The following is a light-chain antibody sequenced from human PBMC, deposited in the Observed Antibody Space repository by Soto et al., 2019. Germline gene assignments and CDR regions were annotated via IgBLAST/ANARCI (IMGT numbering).Light chain of an antibody. Sequence: TQPASVSWSPGQSITISCTGTSSYVGGYKYVSWYQQRPGKDPQLIIYEVSNRPSGISNRFSCSKSGNTASLTISGLQDEDEDDYYCSSYSSSSXLYVFGSGTKVXV. CDR1: SSYVGGYKY. CDR3: SSYSSSSXLYV. J-gene: IGLJ1*01. V-gene: IGLV2-14*01. CDR2: EVS.